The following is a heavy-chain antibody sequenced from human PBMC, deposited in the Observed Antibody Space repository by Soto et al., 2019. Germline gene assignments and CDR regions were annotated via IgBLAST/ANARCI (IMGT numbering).Heavy chain of an antibody. CDR1: GFTFSSYW. Sequence: GGSLRLSCAACGFTFSSYWMHWVRQAPGEGLVWVSRINSDGSSTSYADSVKGRFTISRDNAKNTLYLQMNSLRAEDTAVYYCARDPPPQYYYDSSRYFKWFDPSGQGTLVTVSS. CDR2: INSDGSST. J-gene: IGHJ5*02. CDR3: ARDPPPQYYYDSSRYFKWFDP. V-gene: IGHV3-74*01. D-gene: IGHD3-22*01.